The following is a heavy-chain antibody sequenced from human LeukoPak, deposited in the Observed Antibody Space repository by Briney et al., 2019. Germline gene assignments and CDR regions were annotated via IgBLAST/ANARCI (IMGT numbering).Heavy chain of an antibody. CDR3: ARHQGVARSAFDF. CDR1: GGSISSNSYY. CDR2: IYYNGST. J-gene: IGHJ3*01. D-gene: IGHD5-12*01. V-gene: IGHV4-39*01. Sequence: PQTLSPTCPVSGGSISSNSYYWGWIRHPPVKGLEWIGSIYYNGSTYYNSSLKRRVTISVDTSKNQFSLTLSSVTATDTAVYYCARHQGVARSAFDFWGQGAMVSVSS.